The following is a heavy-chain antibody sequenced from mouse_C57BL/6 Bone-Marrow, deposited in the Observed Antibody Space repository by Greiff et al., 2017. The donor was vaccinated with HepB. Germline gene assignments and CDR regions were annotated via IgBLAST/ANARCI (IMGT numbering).Heavy chain of an antibody. Sequence: EVMLVESGEGLVKPGGSLKLSCAASGFTFSSYAMSWVRQTPEKRLEWVAYISSGGDYIYYADTVKGRFTISRDNARNTLYLQMSSLKSEDTAMYYCTSDNSTFYWYFDVWGTGTTVTVSS. CDR3: TSDNSTFYWYFDV. J-gene: IGHJ1*03. V-gene: IGHV5-9-1*02. CDR1: GFTFSSYA. D-gene: IGHD5-1*01. CDR2: ISSGGDYI.